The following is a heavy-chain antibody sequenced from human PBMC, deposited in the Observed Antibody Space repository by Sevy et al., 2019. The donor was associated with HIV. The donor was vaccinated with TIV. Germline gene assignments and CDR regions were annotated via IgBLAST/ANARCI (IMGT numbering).Heavy chain of an antibody. CDR2: ITSGGAT. CDR3: AGGDTPMITDLDY. V-gene: IGHV3-23*01. D-gene: IGHD3-16*01. J-gene: IGHJ4*02. Sequence: GGSLRLSCAASVLTFTTNAMSWVRQAPGKGLEWVAGITSGGATYYADSVKGRFTVSRDNSKNTLYLQLNSLRADDTAVFYCAGGDTPMITDLDYWGQGTLVTVSS. CDR1: VLTFTTNA.